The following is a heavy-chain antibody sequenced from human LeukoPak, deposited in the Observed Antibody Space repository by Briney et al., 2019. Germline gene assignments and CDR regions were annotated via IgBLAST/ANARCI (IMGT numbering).Heavy chain of an antibody. Sequence: PSETLSLTCTVSGDSISSYYWSWIRQPPGKGLGWIGYIYYSGSTNYNPSLKSRVTISVDTSKNQFSLKLSSVTAADTAVYYCARRTGAYYYYYMDVWGKGTTVTVSS. J-gene: IGHJ6*03. CDR1: GDSISSYY. D-gene: IGHD7-27*01. V-gene: IGHV4-59*01. CDR2: IYYSGST. CDR3: ARRTGAYYYYYMDV.